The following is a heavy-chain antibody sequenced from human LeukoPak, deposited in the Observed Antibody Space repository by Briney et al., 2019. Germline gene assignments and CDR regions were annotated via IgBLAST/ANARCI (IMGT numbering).Heavy chain of an antibody. V-gene: IGHV3-30*04. Sequence: PGGSLRLSCAASGFILSDYNMHWVRQAPGKGLEWVAVISYDGSNKYYADSVKGRFTISRDNSKNTLYLQMNSLRAEDTAVYYCAKDLHTSGWLHDFDYWGQGTLVTVSS. CDR3: AKDLHTSGWLHDFDY. J-gene: IGHJ4*02. CDR1: GFILSDYN. D-gene: IGHD6-19*01. CDR2: ISYDGSNK.